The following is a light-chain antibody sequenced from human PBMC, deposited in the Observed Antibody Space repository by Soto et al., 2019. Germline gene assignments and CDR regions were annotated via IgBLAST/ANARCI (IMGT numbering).Light chain of an antibody. CDR2: EVT. CDR3: SSKRSSDTLYV. Sequence: QSALTQPASLSGSPGQSITISCAGTSSDIGGSKYVSWYQQHPGKAPKLIIYEVTYRPSGVSARFSGSKSGNTASLTVSGLQAEDEVDYYCSSKRSSDTLYVFGTGTKVTVL. V-gene: IGLV2-14*01. J-gene: IGLJ1*01. CDR1: SSDIGGSKY.